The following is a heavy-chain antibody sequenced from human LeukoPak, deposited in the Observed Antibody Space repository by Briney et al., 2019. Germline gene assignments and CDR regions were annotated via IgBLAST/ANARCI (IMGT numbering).Heavy chain of an antibody. V-gene: IGHV7-4-1*02. CDR2: INTNTGNP. Sequence: ASVKVSFKASGYTFTSYAMNWVRQAPGQGLEWMGWINTNTGNPAYAQGFTGRFVFSLDTSVSTTYLQISSLKAEDTAVYYCARFSGYSSSWYRSGMDVWGQGTTVIVFS. D-gene: IGHD6-13*01. J-gene: IGHJ6*02. CDR1: GYTFTSYA. CDR3: ARFSGYSSSWYRSGMDV.